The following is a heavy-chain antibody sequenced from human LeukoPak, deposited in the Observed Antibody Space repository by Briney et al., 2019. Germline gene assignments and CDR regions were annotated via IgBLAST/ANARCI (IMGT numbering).Heavy chain of an antibody. CDR2: ISAHNGNT. J-gene: IGHJ6*02. D-gene: IGHD2-2*01. CDR3: ATGASTAMRGLDV. V-gene: IGHV1-18*01. Sequence: ASVKVSCKASGYTFTSYGISWVRQAPGQGLEWMGWISAHNGNTNYAQKLQGRVTMTTDTSTSTAYMELRSLTSEDTALYYCATGASTAMRGLDVWGQGTTVTVSS. CDR1: GYTFTSYG.